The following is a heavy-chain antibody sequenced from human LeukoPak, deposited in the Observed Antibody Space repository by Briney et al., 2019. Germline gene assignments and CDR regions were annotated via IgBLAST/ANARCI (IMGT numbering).Heavy chain of an antibody. CDR3: ARGLRSGWHFDY. D-gene: IGHD6-19*01. J-gene: IGHJ4*02. Sequence: GRSLILSCAASGFTFSSYAMHWVRQAPGKGLEWVAVISYDGSNKYYADSVKGRFTISRDNSKNTLYLQMNSLRAEDTAVYYCARGLRSGWHFDYWGQGTLVTVSS. V-gene: IGHV3-30*04. CDR1: GFTFSSYA. CDR2: ISYDGSNK.